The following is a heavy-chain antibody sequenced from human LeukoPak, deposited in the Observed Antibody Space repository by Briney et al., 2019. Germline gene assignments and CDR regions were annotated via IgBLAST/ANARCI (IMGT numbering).Heavy chain of an antibody. CDR1: GGSISSSSYC. CDR3: ARVSFSARHQLPFYYFDY. CDR2: IYYSGST. J-gene: IGHJ4*02. Sequence: PSETLSLTCTVSGGSISSSSYCWGWIRQPPGKGLEWIGSIYYSGSTYYNPSLKSRVTISVDTSKNQFSLKLSSVTAADTAVYYCARVSFSARHQLPFYYFDYWGQGALVTVSS. D-gene: IGHD2-2*01. V-gene: IGHV4-39*07.